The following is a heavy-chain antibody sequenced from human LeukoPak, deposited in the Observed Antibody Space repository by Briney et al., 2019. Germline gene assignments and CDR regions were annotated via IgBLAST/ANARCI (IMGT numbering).Heavy chain of an antibody. CDR1: GFTFSNYY. CDR2: ISSSSGST. CDR3: ARDQGENYDSSGYYPY. D-gene: IGHD3-22*01. Sequence: GGSLRLSCAASGFTFSNYYMSWIRQAPGKGLEWVSYISSSSGSTNYADSVMGRFTISRDNSKNSLYLQMNSLRAEDTAVYYCARDQGENYDSSGYYPYWGQGTLVTVSS. J-gene: IGHJ4*02. V-gene: IGHV3-11*06.